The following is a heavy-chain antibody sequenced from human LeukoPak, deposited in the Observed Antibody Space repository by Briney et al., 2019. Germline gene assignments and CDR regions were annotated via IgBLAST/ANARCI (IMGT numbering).Heavy chain of an antibody. D-gene: IGHD6-19*01. J-gene: IGHJ5*02. CDR3: ARAPRRAVAGILPNWYDP. V-gene: IGHV1-18*01. CDR2: ISAYNGNT. CDR1: GYTFTSYG. Sequence: ASVKVSCKASGYTFTSYGINWVRQAPGQGLEWMGWISAYNGNTDYAQKLQGRVTMTTDTSTSTAYMELRSLRSDDTAVYYCARAPRRAVAGILPNWYDPWGQGTLVTVSS.